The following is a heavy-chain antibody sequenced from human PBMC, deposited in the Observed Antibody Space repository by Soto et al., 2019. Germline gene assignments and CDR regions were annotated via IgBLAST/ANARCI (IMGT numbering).Heavy chain of an antibody. J-gene: IGHJ5*02. D-gene: IGHD2-2*03. Sequence: PGGSLRLSCSASGFTFSSYAMHWVRQAPGKGLEYVSAISSNGGSTYYADSVKGRFTISRDNSKNTLYLRMSSLRADDPAVYYCVKDGYSSSTSCYPEPWGQGTLVTVSS. V-gene: IGHV3-64D*06. CDR1: GFTFSSYA. CDR3: VKDGYSSSTSCYPEP. CDR2: ISSNGGST.